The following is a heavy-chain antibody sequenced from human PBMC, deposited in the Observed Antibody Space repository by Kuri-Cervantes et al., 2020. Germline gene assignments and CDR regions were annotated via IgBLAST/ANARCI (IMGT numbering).Heavy chain of an antibody. Sequence: SETLSLTCAVSGYSISSGYYWGWIRQPPGKGLEWIGEINHSGSTNYNPSLKSRVTISVDTSKNQFSLKLSSVTAADTAVYYCARGLGYYRFFDYWGQGTLVTVSS. D-gene: IGHD3-22*01. CDR3: ARGLGYYRFFDY. CDR2: INHSGST. CDR1: GYSISSGYY. J-gene: IGHJ4*02. V-gene: IGHV4-38-2*01.